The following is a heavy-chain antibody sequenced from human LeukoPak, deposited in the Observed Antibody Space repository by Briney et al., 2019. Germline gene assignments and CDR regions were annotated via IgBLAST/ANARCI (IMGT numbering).Heavy chain of an antibody. Sequence: GGSLRLSCAASGFTFSSYAMSWVRQAPGKGLEWVSAISGSGGSTYYADSVKGRFTISRDNSKNTLYLHMNSLRAEDTAVYYCAKAPWGDYVPDFDYWGQGTLVTVSS. J-gene: IGHJ4*02. D-gene: IGHD4-17*01. CDR3: AKAPWGDYVPDFDY. CDR1: GFTFSSYA. CDR2: ISGSGGST. V-gene: IGHV3-23*01.